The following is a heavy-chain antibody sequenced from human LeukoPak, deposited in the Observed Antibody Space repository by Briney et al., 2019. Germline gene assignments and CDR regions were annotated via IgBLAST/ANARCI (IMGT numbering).Heavy chain of an antibody. V-gene: IGHV1-2*02. CDR1: GYTFTGYY. J-gene: IGHJ4*02. CDR2: INPNSGGT. Sequence: ASVKVSCKASGYTFTGYYMHWVRQAPGQGLEWMGWINPNSGGTNYAQKFQGRVTMTRDTSTSTVYMQLSSLRSEDTAVYYCARDEMDSLDYWGQGTLVTVSS. CDR3: ARDEMDSLDY. D-gene: IGHD5-24*01.